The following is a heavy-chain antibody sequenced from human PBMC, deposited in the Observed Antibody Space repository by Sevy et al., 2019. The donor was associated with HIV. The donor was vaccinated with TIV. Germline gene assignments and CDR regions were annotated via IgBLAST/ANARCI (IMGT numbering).Heavy chain of an antibody. CDR3: ARVLGWSGYYKNYYYYGMDV. CDR1: GYTFTSYD. D-gene: IGHD3-3*01. CDR2: MNPNSGNT. J-gene: IGHJ6*02. Sequence: ASVKVSCKASGYTFTSYDINWVRQATGQGLEWMGWMNPNSGNTGYAQKFQGRITMTRNTSISTAYMELSSLRSEDTAVYYCARVLGWSGYYKNYYYYGMDVWGQGTTVTVSS. V-gene: IGHV1-8*01.